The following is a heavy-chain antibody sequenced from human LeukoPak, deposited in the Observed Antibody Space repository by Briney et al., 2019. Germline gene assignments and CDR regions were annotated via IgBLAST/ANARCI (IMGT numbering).Heavy chain of an antibody. CDR1: GGSISSSSYY. CDR3: ARREARDDY. Sequence: SETLSLTCTVSGGSISSSSYYWGWIRQPPGKGLEWIGSIYYSGSTYYNPSLKSRVTISVDTSKNQFSLKLSSVTAADTAVYYCARREARDDYWGQGTWSPSPQ. J-gene: IGHJ4*02. D-gene: IGHD6-6*01. CDR2: IYYSGST. V-gene: IGHV4-39*01.